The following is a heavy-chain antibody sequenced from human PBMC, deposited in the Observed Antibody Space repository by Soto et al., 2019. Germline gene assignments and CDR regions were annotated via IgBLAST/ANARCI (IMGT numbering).Heavy chain of an antibody. D-gene: IGHD4-17*01. V-gene: IGHV1-8*01. J-gene: IGHJ4*02. CDR3: AKVPLRPYYFDY. CDR2: MNPNSGNT. CDR1: GYTFTSYD. Sequence: ASVKVSCKASGYTFTSYDINWVRQATGQGLEWMGWMNPNSGNTGYAQKFQGRVTMTRDTSISTAYMELSSLRSEDTAVYYCAKVPLRPYYFDYWGPGTLVTVSS.